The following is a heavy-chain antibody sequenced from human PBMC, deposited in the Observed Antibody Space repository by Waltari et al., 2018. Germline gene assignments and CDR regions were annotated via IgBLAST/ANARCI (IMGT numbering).Heavy chain of an antibody. CDR1: GYTFTGYY. Sequence: VQLVQSGAVVKKPGASVKVSRKASGYTFTGYYMNWVRQAPGQGLEWMGRINPNSSGTNYAQKFQGRVTMTRDTSISTADMELSRLRSDDTAVYYCARGFSTPPDYWGQGTLVTVSS. CDR2: INPNSSGT. J-gene: IGHJ4*02. CDR3: ARGFSTPPDY. V-gene: IGHV1-2*06.